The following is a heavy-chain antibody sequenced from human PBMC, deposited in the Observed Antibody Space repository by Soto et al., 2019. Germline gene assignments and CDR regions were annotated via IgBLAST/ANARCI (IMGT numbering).Heavy chain of an antibody. J-gene: IGHJ5*02. Sequence: GGSLRLSCAASGFTFSNHWMHWVRQAPGKGLVCVSRISSDGSSTSYADSVKGRFTISRDNAKNTLYLQMNSLRAEDTAVYYCARGYSINWFDAWGQGALVTVSS. CDR3: ARGYSINWFDA. D-gene: IGHD6-13*01. CDR1: GFTFSNHW. CDR2: ISSDGSST. V-gene: IGHV3-74*01.